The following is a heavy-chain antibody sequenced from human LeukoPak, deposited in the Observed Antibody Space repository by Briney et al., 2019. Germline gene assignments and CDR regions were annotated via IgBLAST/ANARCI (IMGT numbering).Heavy chain of an antibody. D-gene: IGHD1-26*01. CDR1: GFTFSDYY. V-gene: IGHV3-11*01. CDR3: ARGPSGSYDY. Sequence: PGGSLRLSCAASGFTFSDYYMSWIRQAPGKGLEWVAYIWGSGSNTYYADSAKGRFTISRDNVNNSLYLQMNSLRAEDTAVYYCARGPSGSYDYWGQGTLVTVSS. J-gene: IGHJ4*02. CDR2: IWGSGSNT.